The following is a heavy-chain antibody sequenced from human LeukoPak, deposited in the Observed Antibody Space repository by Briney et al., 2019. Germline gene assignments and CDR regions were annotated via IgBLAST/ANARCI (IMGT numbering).Heavy chain of an antibody. Sequence: SETLSLTYTVSGGSISSYYWSWIRQPPGKGLEWIGYIYYSGSTNYNPSLKSRVTISVDTSKNQFSLKLSSVTAADTAVYYCAREWRDYGDYSHYYYGMDVWGQGTTVTVSS. V-gene: IGHV4-59*01. D-gene: IGHD4-17*01. CDR2: IYYSGST. J-gene: IGHJ6*02. CDR3: AREWRDYGDYSHYYYGMDV. CDR1: GGSISSYY.